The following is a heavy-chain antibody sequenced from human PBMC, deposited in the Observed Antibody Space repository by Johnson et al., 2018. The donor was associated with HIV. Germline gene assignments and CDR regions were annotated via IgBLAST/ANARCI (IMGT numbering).Heavy chain of an antibody. CDR2: ISYDGSEK. CDR3: ARDGDDGDEADDTKGAFDI. CDR1: GFTFSSYG. D-gene: IGHD3-9*01. Sequence: VQLVESGGGVVQPGRALRLSCAASGFTFSSYGMHWVRQAPGKGLEWVAGISYDGSEKYYVDSGKARFTIPRDDARNTLYLKMNSLRVEDTALYYCARDGDDGDEADDTKGAFDIWGQGTMVTVSS. J-gene: IGHJ3*02. V-gene: IGHV3-30*03.